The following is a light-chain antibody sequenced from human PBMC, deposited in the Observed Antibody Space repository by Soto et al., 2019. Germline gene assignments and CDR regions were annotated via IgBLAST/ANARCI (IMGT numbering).Light chain of an antibody. CDR3: QQYGSSPRT. Sequence: EIVLTQSPATLSLSPGERATLSCRASQSVNNYLAWYQQKPGQAPRLLIYDTSDRATGIPARFSGSGSGTDFTLTISRMEPEDFAVYCCQQYGSSPRTFGQGTKVDIK. CDR1: QSVNNY. V-gene: IGKV3-20*01. CDR2: DTS. J-gene: IGKJ1*01.